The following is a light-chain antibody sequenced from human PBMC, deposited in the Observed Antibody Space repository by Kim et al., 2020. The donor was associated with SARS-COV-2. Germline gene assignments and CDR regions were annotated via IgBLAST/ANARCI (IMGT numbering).Light chain of an antibody. CDR3: AAWDDSLNGLA. CDR2: TNN. Sequence: ELTQPPSASGTPGRRITISCSGSSSNIGSHTVNWYQQLPGTAPKLLIYTNNQRPSGVPDRFSGSKSGTSASLAISGLQSEDEADYYCAAWDDSLNGLAFGGGTQLTVL. J-gene: IGLJ2*01. V-gene: IGLV1-44*01. CDR1: SSNIGSHT.